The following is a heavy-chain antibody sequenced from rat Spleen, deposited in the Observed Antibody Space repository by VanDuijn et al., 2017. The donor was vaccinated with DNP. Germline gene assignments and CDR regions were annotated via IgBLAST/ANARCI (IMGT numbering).Heavy chain of an antibody. Sequence: EVRLVESGGGLVQPGRSLKLSCAASGFNFNDYWMGWVRQAPGTGLEWIGEINEDSNTINYTPSLKDKFTISRDNAQNTLYLQMSKLGSEDTAIYSCARNNYYAMDAWGQGTSVTVSS. V-gene: IGHV4-2*01. CDR2: INEDSNTI. J-gene: IGHJ4*01. CDR3: ARNNYYAMDA. CDR1: GFNFNDYW. D-gene: IGHD1-10*01.